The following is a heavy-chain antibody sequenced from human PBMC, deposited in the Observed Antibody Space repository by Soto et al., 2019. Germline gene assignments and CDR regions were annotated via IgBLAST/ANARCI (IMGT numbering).Heavy chain of an antibody. D-gene: IGHD3-22*01. J-gene: IGHJ4*02. V-gene: IGHV4-31*03. CDR2: IYYSGST. Sequence: QVQLQESGPGLVKPSQTLSLTCTVSGGSISSGGYYWSWIRQHPGKGLEWIGYIYYSGSTYYNPSLKSRVSISVDTSKNQFSLKLSSVTAADTAVYYCARVSYYDSSGYKYYFDYWGQGTLVTVSS. CDR3: ARVSYYDSSGYKYYFDY. CDR1: GGSISSGGYY.